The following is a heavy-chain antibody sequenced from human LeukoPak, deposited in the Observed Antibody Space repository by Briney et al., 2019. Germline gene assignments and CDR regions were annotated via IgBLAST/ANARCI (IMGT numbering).Heavy chain of an antibody. CDR2: ISNTGTYI. D-gene: IGHD3-16*01. Sequence: EPGGSLRLSCAASGFIFSDYSMNWVRQAPGKGLEWVSSISNTGTYIYYADSVKGRFTISRDNAKNSLYLQMNSLRAEDTAVYYCARDGVRVAQRITGNWFDPWGQGTLVTVSS. J-gene: IGHJ5*02. CDR1: GFIFSDYS. V-gene: IGHV3-21*01. CDR3: ARDGVRVAQRITGNWFDP.